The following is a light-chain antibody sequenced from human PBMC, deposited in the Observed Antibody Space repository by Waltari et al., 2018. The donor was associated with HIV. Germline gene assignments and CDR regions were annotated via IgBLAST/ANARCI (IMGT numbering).Light chain of an antibody. V-gene: IGLV3-21*02. J-gene: IGLJ2*01. Sequence: YVLTQPPSVSVAPGQTARITWGGDNIAGRKVHWYQRRPGQAPALVVFDDSDRPSGIPGRFSGSISGNTATLIISRVEDGDEADYYCQVWDESNEQVVFGGGTRLTVL. CDR2: DDS. CDR3: QVWDESNEQVV. CDR1: NIAGRK.